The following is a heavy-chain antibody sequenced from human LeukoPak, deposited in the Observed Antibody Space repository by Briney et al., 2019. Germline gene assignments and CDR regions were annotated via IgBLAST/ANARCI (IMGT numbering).Heavy chain of an antibody. CDR2: IIPIFGTA. Sequence: SVKVSCKASGGTFSSYAISWVRQAPGQGLEWMGGIIPIFGTANYAQKFQGRVTITTDESTSTAYMELSSLRSEDTAVYYCASPPPYCSSTSCYGSGFDYWGQGTLVTVSS. V-gene: IGHV1-69*05. D-gene: IGHD2-2*01. CDR3: ASPPPYCSSTSCYGSGFDY. CDR1: GGTFSSYA. J-gene: IGHJ4*02.